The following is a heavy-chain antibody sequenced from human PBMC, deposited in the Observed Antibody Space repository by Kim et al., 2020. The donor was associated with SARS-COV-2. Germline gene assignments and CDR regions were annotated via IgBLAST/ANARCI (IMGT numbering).Heavy chain of an antibody. CDR2: IPDDVSNK. V-gene: IGHV3-30*18. Sequence: GGSLRLSCAASGFTLTSYAMHWVRQAPGKGLEWVAVIPDDVSNKYYAGSVRGRFTISRDNSKNTLYLQMNSLRPEDTAVYYCAKSRTAGDYYYGMDVWGQGTTVTVSS. J-gene: IGHJ6*02. CDR1: GFTLTSYA. CDR3: AKSRTAGDYYYGMDV.